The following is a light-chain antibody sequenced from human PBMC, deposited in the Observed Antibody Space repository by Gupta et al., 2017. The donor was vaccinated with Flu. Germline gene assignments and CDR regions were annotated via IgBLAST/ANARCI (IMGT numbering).Light chain of an antibody. Sequence: QSVLTQPPSVSAAPGQKVTISCSGSSSNIGNNYVSWYQQPPGAAPNLLIYEGNKRPSGIPDRFSGSKSGTSATLGITGLQTGDEADYYCGTWDSSLSAGVFGGGTKLTVL. J-gene: IGLJ3*02. CDR2: EGN. CDR1: SSNIGNNY. V-gene: IGLV1-51*02. CDR3: GTWDSSLSAGV.